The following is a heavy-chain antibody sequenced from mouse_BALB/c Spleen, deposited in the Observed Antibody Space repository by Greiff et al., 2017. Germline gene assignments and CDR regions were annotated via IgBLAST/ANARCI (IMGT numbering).Heavy chain of an antibody. CDR1: GDSITSGY. V-gene: IGHV3-8*02. CDR3: ARCYYYGSTYYFDY. J-gene: IGHJ2*01. D-gene: IGHD1-1*01. CDR2: ISYSGST. Sequence: EVMLVESGPSLVKPSQTLSLTCSVTGDSITSGYWNWIRKFPGNKLEYMGYISYSGSTYYNPSLKSRISITRDTSKNQYYLQLNSVTTEDTATYYCARCYYYGSTYYFDYWGQGTTLTVSS.